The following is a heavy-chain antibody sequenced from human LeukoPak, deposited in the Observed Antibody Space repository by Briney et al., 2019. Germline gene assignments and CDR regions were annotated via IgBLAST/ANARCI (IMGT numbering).Heavy chain of an antibody. CDR2: IYHSGST. CDR3: ARQTGSGLFILP. D-gene: IGHD3/OR15-3a*01. Sequence: SETLSLTCTLSGGSISSSSYYWGWLRQPPGKGLEWIGSIYHSGSTYYNPSLKSRVTISVDTSKNQFSLKLTSVAAADTAVYYCARQTGSGLFILPGGQGTLVTVSS. J-gene: IGHJ4*02. V-gene: IGHV4-39*01. CDR1: GGSISSSSYY.